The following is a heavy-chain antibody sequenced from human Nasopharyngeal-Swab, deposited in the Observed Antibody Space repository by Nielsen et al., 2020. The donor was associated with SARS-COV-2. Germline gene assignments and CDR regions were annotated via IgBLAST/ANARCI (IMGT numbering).Heavy chain of an antibody. D-gene: IGHD3-3*01. Sequence: GGSLRLSCAASGIFVSGNYMNWVRQAPGMGLEWVSVVYSGGSTFYADSVKGRFTISRDNARNSLYLEMNNLRAEDTAVFYCARVVEGYYDFWGSYETGGPFDFWGQGTLVTVSS. V-gene: IGHV3-53*01. CDR2: VYSGGST. CDR1: GIFVSGNY. J-gene: IGHJ4*02. CDR3: ARVVEGYYDFWGSYETGGPFDF.